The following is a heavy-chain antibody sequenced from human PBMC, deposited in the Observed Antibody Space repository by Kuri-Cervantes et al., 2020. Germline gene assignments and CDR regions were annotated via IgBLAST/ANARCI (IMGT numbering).Heavy chain of an antibody. J-gene: IGHJ6*02. CDR3: ARPLSGYYYYGMDV. CDR2: INPNSGGT. V-gene: IGHV1-2*02. Sequence: VKVSCKASGYTFTGYYMHWVRQAPGQGLEWMGWINPNSGGTNYAQKFQGRVTMTRDTSISTAYMELSRLRSDDTAVYYCARPLSGYYYYGMDVWGQGTTVTVSS. D-gene: IGHD6-25*01. CDR1: GYTFTGYY.